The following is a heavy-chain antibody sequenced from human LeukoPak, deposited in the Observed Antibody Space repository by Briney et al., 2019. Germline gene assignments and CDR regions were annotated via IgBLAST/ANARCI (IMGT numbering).Heavy chain of an antibody. CDR3: ARGRKSLRGVRGVMGTRTAVWFDP. J-gene: IGHJ5*02. Sequence: GGSLRLSCAASGFTVSSNYMSWVRQAPGKGLEWVSVIYSGGSTYYADSVKGRFTISRDNSKNTLYLQMNSLRAEDTAVYYCARGRKSLRGVRGVMGTRTAVWFDPWGQGTLVTVSS. CDR1: GFTVSSNY. V-gene: IGHV3-53*01. CDR2: IYSGGST. D-gene: IGHD3-10*01.